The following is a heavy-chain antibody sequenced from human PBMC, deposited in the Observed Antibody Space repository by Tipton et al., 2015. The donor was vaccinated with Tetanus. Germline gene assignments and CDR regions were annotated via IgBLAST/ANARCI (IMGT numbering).Heavy chain of an antibody. CDR1: GFSLSDYW. CDR3: ARDNYDSKDFSDY. Sequence: SLRLSCAASGFSLSDYWMSWIRQPPGKGLEWVAYISASGHPIFYTDSVKGRFTISTDNTKNHLYLQMNSLRVEDTGLYFCARDNYDSKDFSDYWGQGTLITVSS. V-gene: IGHV3-11*01. CDR2: ISASGHPI. D-gene: IGHD3-3*01. J-gene: IGHJ4*02.